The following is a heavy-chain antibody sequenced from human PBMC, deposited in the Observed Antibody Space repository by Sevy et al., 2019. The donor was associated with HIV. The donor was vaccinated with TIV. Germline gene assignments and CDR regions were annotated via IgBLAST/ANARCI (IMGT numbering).Heavy chain of an antibody. D-gene: IGHD3-10*01. CDR3: AKDRGRGAMVRGAEYGMDV. J-gene: IGHJ6*02. Sequence: GGSLRLSCAASGFTFSSYGMHWVRQAPGKGLEWVAVISYDGSNKYYADSVKGRFTISRDNSKNTLYLQMNSLRAEDTAVYYCAKDRGRGAMVRGAEYGMDVWGQGTTVTVSS. CDR2: ISYDGSNK. V-gene: IGHV3-30*18. CDR1: GFTFSSYG.